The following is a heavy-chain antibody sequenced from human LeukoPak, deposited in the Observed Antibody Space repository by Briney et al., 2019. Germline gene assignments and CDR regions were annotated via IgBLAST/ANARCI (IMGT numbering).Heavy chain of an antibody. CDR2: ISHTGSA. V-gene: IGHV4-59*11. D-gene: IGHD2-2*01. J-gene: IGHJ4*02. Sequence: SETLSLTCSVSGDPLSRHYRSWIRQPPGKGLEWIGYISHTGSANYNSSLKSRVTMSLDTSKKQYSLRLTSVTAADTAVYFCGTVSGTSSILYWGQGILVTVSA. CDR1: GDPLSRHY. CDR3: GTVSGTSSILY.